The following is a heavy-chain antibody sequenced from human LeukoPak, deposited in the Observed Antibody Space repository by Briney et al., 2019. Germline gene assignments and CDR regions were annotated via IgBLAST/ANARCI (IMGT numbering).Heavy chain of an antibody. CDR3: ARIAAAGYYFDS. V-gene: IGHV3-21*01. Sequence: GGSLRLSCAASGFTFSSYSMNWVRQAPGKGLEWVSSISSGSSYVYYADSVKGRFTISRDNAKNSLYLQMNSLRAEDTAVYYCARIAAAGYYFDSWGQGPLVTVSS. J-gene: IGHJ4*02. CDR1: GFTFSSYS. CDR2: ISSGSSYV. D-gene: IGHD6-13*01.